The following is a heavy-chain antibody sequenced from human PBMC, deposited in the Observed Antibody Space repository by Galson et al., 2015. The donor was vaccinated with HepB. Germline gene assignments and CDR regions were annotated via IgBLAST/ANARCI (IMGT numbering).Heavy chain of an antibody. Sequence: SLRLSCAASGFTFSTYSMNWVRQAPGKGLEWVSYISRSGSTIDYADSVKGRFTISRDNAKNSLYLQMNSLRAEDTAVYYCAKGVDYYDSSGPVDYWGQGTLVAVSS. D-gene: IGHD3-22*01. V-gene: IGHV3-48*04. J-gene: IGHJ4*02. CDR3: AKGVDYYDSSGPVDY. CDR1: GFTFSTYS. CDR2: ISRSGSTI.